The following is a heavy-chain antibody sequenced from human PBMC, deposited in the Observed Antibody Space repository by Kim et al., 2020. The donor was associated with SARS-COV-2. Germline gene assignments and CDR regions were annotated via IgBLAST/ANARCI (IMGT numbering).Heavy chain of an antibody. J-gene: IGHJ6*02. D-gene: IGHD2-2*01. Sequence: SETLSLTCTVSGGSISSSSYYWGWIRQPPGKGLEWIGSIYYSGSTYYNPSLKSRVTISVDTSKNQFSLKLSSVTAADTAVYYCARHNTGAWYQLSPEDYYGMDVWGQGTTVTVSS. CDR2: IYYSGST. V-gene: IGHV4-39*01. CDR3: ARHNTGAWYQLSPEDYYGMDV. CDR1: GGSISSSSYY.